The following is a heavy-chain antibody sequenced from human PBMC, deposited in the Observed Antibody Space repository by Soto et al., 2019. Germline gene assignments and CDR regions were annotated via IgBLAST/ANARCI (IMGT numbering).Heavy chain of an antibody. CDR1: GGSFSGYY. J-gene: IGHJ4*02. D-gene: IGHD2-21*02. Sequence: QVQLQQWGAGLLKPSETLSLTCAVYGGSFSGYYWSWIRQPPGKGLEWIGEINHSGSTNYNPSLKSRVTISVDTSKYQFSLKLSSVTAADTAVYYCARGSHVVVTAIPFDYWGQGTLVTVSS. V-gene: IGHV4-34*01. CDR3: ARGSHVVVTAIPFDY. CDR2: INHSGST.